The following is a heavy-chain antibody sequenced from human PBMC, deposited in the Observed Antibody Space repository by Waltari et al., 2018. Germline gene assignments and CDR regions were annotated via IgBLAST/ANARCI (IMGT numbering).Heavy chain of an antibody. D-gene: IGHD2-21*01. CDR1: GFTFSSYS. CDR2: ISSSSSTI. V-gene: IGHV3-48*04. CDR3: ARVSAYNGAPL. J-gene: IGHJ3*01. Sequence: EVQLVESGGGLVQPGGSLRLSCAASGFTFSSYSMNWVRQGPGKGLEWVSYISSSSSTIYYADSVKGRFTISRDNAKNSLYLQMNSLRAEDTAVYYCARVSAYNGAPLWGQGTMVTVSS.